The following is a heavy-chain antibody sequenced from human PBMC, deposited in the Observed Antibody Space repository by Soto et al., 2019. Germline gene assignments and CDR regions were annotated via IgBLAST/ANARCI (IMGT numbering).Heavy chain of an antibody. J-gene: IGHJ5*02. D-gene: IGHD6-13*01. CDR3: VRRHMSATGIDWFDP. CDR1: GYTFTSYG. V-gene: IGHV1-3*01. CDR2: INAANGDT. Sequence: QVQLVQSGTEVKKPGASVKVSCKASGYTFTSYGIHWVRQAPGQRLEWMGWINAANGDTKYSPKFQGRVTITRDTSASTAYMELSSLRSEDTAVYYCVRRHMSATGIDWFDPWGQGTLVTVSS.